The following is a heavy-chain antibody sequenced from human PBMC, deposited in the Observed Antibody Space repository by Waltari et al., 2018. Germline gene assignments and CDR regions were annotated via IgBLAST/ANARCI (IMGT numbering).Heavy chain of an antibody. V-gene: IGHV3-9*01. CDR2: ISWNSGSI. D-gene: IGHD2-15*01. CDR1: GFPFDDYA. CDR3: AKGDVVVVVPPDY. Sequence: EVQLVESGGGLVQPGRSLRLSCAASGFPFDDYAMHWVRQAPGKGLEWVSGISWNSGSIGYADSVKGRFTISRDNAKNSLYLQMNSLRAEDTALYYCAKGDVVVVVPPDYWGQGTLVTVSS. J-gene: IGHJ4*02.